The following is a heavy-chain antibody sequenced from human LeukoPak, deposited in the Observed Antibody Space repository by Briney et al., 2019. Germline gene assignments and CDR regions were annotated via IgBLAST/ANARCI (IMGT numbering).Heavy chain of an antibody. Sequence: GGSLRLSCAASGFTFSSYAMSWVRQAPGKGLEWVSAISGSGGSTYYADSVKGRLTISRDNSKNTLYLQMNSLRAEDTAVYYCARRDSSGYYSADDYWGQGTLVTVSS. CDR2: ISGSGGST. D-gene: IGHD3-22*01. CDR1: GFTFSSYA. J-gene: IGHJ4*02. CDR3: ARRDSSGYYSADDY. V-gene: IGHV3-23*01.